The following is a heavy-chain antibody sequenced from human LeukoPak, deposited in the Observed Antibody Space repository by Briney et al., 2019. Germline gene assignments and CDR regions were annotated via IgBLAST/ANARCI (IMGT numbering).Heavy chain of an antibody. D-gene: IGHD6-13*01. V-gene: IGHV4-38-2*02. J-gene: IGHJ4*02. Sequence: PSETLSLTCAVSGYSISSGYYWGWIREPPAKGLEWIGSIYHSGSTYYNPSLKSRVTVSVDTSKNQFSLKLSSVTAADTAVYYCARDVLAAAGNWGQGTLVTVSS. CDR2: IYHSGST. CDR3: ARDVLAAAGN. CDR1: GYSISSGYY.